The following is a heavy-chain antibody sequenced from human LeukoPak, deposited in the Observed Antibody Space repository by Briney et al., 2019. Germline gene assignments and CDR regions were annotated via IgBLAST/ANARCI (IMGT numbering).Heavy chain of an antibody. CDR1: RYSFSSFW. CDR2: IYPGDSET. J-gene: IGHJ4*02. CDR3: ARLGYCGDTFCKYLDY. Sequence: GESLKISCKTSRYSFSSFWIGWVRQMPGKGLEWMGIIYPGDSETRYSPSFQGQVTFSADKSINTAYLQWSSLKPSDTAMYYCARLGYCGDTFCKYLDYWGQGTLVTVSS. D-gene: IGHD2-21*01. V-gene: IGHV5-51*01.